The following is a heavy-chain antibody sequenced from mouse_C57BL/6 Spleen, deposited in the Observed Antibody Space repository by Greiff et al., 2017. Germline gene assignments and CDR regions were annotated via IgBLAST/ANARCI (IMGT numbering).Heavy chain of an antibody. CDR1: GYTFTDLT. D-gene: IGHD2-5*01. Sequence: QFQLQQSDAELVKPGASVKISCKVSGYTFTDLTIHWMKQRPEQGLEWIGYIYPRDVSTKYNEQFKAKATLTADKSSSTAYMQLNSLTSEDSAVYFCAKAYYSNYDYAMDYWGQGTSVTVSS. J-gene: IGHJ4*01. CDR3: AKAYYSNYDYAMDY. CDR2: IYPRDVST. V-gene: IGHV1-78*01.